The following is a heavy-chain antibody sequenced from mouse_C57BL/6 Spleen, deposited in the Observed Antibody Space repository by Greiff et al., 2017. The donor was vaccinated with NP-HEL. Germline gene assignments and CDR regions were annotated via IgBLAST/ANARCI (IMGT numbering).Heavy chain of an antibody. CDR1: GFTFSSYG. J-gene: IGHJ3*01. Sequence: EVKVVESGGDLVKPGGSLKLSCAASGFTFSSYGMSWVRQTPDKRLEWVATISSGGSYTYYPDSVKGRFTISRDNAKNTLYLQMSSLKSEDTAMYYCARHPKITTVVEGAWFAYWGQGTLVTVSA. V-gene: IGHV5-6*01. CDR3: ARHPKITTVVEGAWFAY. CDR2: ISSGGSYT. D-gene: IGHD1-1*01.